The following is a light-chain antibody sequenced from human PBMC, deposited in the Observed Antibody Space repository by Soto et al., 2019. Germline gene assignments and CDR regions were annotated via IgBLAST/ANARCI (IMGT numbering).Light chain of an antibody. CDR2: DAS. J-gene: IGKJ3*01. CDR3: QQYQSLPFT. V-gene: IGKV1-33*01. Sequence: DIQMTQSPSSLSASVGDRVTITRQASQDISDYLNWYHQKPGKAPKFLIYDASYLETGVPSRFSGSGSGTDFTFTISSLQPADIGTYYCQQYQSLPFTFGPGTTVDIK. CDR1: QDISDY.